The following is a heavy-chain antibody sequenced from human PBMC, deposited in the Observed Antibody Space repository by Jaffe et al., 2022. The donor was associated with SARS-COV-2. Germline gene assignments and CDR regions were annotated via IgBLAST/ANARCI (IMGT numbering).Heavy chain of an antibody. CDR2: INTNTGNP. J-gene: IGHJ5*02. Sequence: QVQLVQSGSELKKPGASVKVSCKASGYTFTSYAMNWVRQAPGQGLEWMGWINTNTGNPTYAQGFTGRFVFSLDTSVSTAYLQISSLKAEDTAVYYCARGFYSSSWYWGSPTENWFDPWGQGTLVTVSS. CDR1: GYTFTSYA. V-gene: IGHV7-4-1*02. D-gene: IGHD6-13*01. CDR3: ARGFYSSSWYWGSPTENWFDP.